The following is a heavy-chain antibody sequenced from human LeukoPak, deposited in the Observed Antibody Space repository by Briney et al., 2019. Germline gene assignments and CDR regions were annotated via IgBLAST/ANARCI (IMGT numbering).Heavy chain of an antibody. CDR2: ISSNFSYT. D-gene: IGHD6-13*01. J-gene: IGHJ4*02. Sequence: PGVSLRLSCAASGFTFSTYSMNWVRQAPGKGLEWVSSISSNFSYTHYADSVKGRFTISRDNAKNSLYLQMSSLRAEDTAVYYCARRNPGYSSSWYFNDYWGQGTLVTVSS. CDR1: GFTFSTYS. CDR3: ARRNPGYSSSWYFNDY. V-gene: IGHV3-21*01.